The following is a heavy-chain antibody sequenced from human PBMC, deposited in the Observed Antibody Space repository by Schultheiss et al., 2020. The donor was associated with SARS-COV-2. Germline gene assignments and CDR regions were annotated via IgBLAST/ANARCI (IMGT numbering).Heavy chain of an antibody. CDR1: GFTFSDYY. J-gene: IGHJ4*02. D-gene: IGHD6-6*01. CDR2: ISGRGSDT. CDR3: ARNAARLITRAQFDY. V-gene: IGHV3-11*06. Sequence: GGSLRLSCAASGFTFSDYYMSWIRQAPGRGLEWVSGISGRGSDTDYTDSVKGRVTISRDNSKNSLYLQMNSLRAEDTAVYYCARNAARLITRAQFDYWGQGTLVTVSS.